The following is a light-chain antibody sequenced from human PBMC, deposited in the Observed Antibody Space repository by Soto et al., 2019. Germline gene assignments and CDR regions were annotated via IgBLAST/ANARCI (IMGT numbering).Light chain of an antibody. CDR1: QRVLYSSDNENY. CDR2: WAS. V-gene: IGKV4-1*01. Sequence: DIVMTQSPDSLAVSLGERATINCKSSQRVLYSSDNENYLAWYQQKPGQPPKLLIYWASTRESGVPDRFSGSGSGADFTLTISSLQAEDVALYYCQQYYSPPFTFGPGTRVDIK. J-gene: IGKJ3*01. CDR3: QQYYSPPFT.